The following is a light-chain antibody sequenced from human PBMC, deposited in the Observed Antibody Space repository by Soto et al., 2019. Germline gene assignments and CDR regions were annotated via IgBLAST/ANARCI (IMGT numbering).Light chain of an antibody. Sequence: QSVLTQPASVSGSPGQSITISCTGSSSDVGSYRLVSWYQQDPGKAPKVLIYEDTKRPSGVSNRFSGSKSGNTASLTISGLQGEDEADYYCCSYAGSNSGVFGGGTKLTVL. CDR2: EDT. CDR3: CSYAGSNSGV. V-gene: IGLV2-23*01. J-gene: IGLJ3*02. CDR1: SSDVGSYRL.